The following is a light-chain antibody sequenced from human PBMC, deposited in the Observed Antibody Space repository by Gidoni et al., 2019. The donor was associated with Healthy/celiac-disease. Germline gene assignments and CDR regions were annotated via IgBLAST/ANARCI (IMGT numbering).Light chain of an antibody. Sequence: EIVMTQSPATLSVAPGERATLSCRARQSVSSNLAWSQQKPGQAPRLLINGASTRATGIPARFSGSGSGTEFTLTISSLQSEDFAVYYYRQYSNWPRGTFGQGTKVEIK. CDR1: QSVSSN. J-gene: IGKJ1*01. CDR3: RQYSNWPRGT. V-gene: IGKV3-15*01. CDR2: GAS.